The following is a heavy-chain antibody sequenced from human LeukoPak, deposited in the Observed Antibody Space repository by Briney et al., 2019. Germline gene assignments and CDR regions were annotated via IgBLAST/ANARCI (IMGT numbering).Heavy chain of an antibody. CDR1: GGSFSGYY. CDR3: ARGFGYDILTGYYMD. Sequence: SETPSLTCAVYGGSFSGYYWSWIRQPPGKGLEWIGEINHSGSTNYNPSLKSRVTISVDTSKNQFSLKLSSVTAADTAVYYCARGFGYDILTGYYMDWGQGTLVTVSS. CDR2: INHSGST. D-gene: IGHD3-9*01. V-gene: IGHV4-34*01. J-gene: IGHJ4*02.